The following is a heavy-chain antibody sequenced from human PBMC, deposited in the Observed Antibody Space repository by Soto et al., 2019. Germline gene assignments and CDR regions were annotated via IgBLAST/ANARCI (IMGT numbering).Heavy chain of an antibody. D-gene: IGHD6-19*01. CDR3: AKVDPSGWLPFHD. V-gene: IGHV1-46*01. CDR1: GYTFINYQ. Sequence: ASVKVSCKASGYTFINYQMHWVRQAPGQGLEWMGIINPNGGATNYAQKFQGRVTMTRDTSTTTVYMELSSLRSEDTAVYYCAKVDPSGWLPFHDWGQGTLVTVSS. CDR2: INPNGGAT. J-gene: IGHJ4*02.